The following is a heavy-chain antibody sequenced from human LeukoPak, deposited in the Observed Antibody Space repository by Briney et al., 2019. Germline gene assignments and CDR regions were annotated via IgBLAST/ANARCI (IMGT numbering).Heavy chain of an antibody. CDR1: GYSFTSYW. CDR2: IYPGDSDT. Sequence: PGESLKISCKGSGYSFTSYWIGWVRQMPGKGLEWMGIIYPGDSDTRYSPSFQGQVTISADKSISTAYLQWSSLKASDTAMYYCARQYGGAAGTRDPYYYYGMDVWGQGTTVTVSS. CDR3: ARQYGGAAGTRDPYYYYGMDV. V-gene: IGHV5-51*01. J-gene: IGHJ6*02. D-gene: IGHD6-13*01.